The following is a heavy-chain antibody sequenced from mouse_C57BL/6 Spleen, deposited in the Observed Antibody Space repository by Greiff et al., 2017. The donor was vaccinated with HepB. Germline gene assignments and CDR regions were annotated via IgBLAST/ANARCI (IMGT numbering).Heavy chain of an antibody. V-gene: IGHV2-2*01. CDR3: ARNFYDDYNLFAY. J-gene: IGHJ3*01. CDR1: GFSFTSYG. CDR2: IWSGGST. Sequence: VKLQQSGPGLVQPSQSLSITCTVSGFSFTSYGVHWVRQSPGKGLEWLGVIWSGGSTDYNAAFISRLSISKDNSKSQVFFKMNSLQADDTAIYYCARNFYDDYNLFAYWGQGTLVTVSA. D-gene: IGHD2-3*01.